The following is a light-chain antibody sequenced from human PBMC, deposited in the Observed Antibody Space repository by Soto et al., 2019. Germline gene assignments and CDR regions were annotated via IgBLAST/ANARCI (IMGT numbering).Light chain of an antibody. CDR2: AAS. CDR1: QSIRSSY. CDR3: QDFGNSAVYS. V-gene: IGKV3-20*01. J-gene: IGKJ2*01. Sequence: IVLTQSPGTLSLSPGESATLSCRASQSIRSSYVAWYQQKPGQAPRLLIYAASARATGLPDRFSGSGSGTDFTLTISRLEPEDFAMYYCYCQDFGNSAVYSFGQGTKLEI.